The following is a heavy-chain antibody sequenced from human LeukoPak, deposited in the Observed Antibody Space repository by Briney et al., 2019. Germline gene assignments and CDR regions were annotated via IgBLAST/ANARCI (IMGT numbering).Heavy chain of an antibody. J-gene: IGHJ4*02. Sequence: SETLSLTCTVSGGSISSGGYYWSWIRQHPGKGLEWIGYIYYSGSTYYNPSLKSRVTISGDTSKNQFSLKLSSVTAAGTAVYYCARDGGSISSWGQGTLVTVSS. CDR3: ARDGGSISS. CDR1: GGSISSGGYY. V-gene: IGHV4-31*03. D-gene: IGHD3-3*02. CDR2: IYYSGST.